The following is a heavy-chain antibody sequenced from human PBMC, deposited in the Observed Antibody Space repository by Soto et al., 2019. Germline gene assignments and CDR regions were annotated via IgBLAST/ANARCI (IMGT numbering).Heavy chain of an antibody. J-gene: IGHJ4*02. D-gene: IGHD3-3*01. CDR1: GFTFSSYG. Sequence: GGSLRLSCAASGFTFSSYGMHWVRQAPGKGLEWVAVIWYDGSNKYYADSVKGRFTISRDNAKNSLYLQMNSLRAEDTAVYYCARDYDFWSGPMGYWGQGTLVTVSS. CDR2: IWYDGSNK. V-gene: IGHV3-33*01. CDR3: ARDYDFWSGPMGY.